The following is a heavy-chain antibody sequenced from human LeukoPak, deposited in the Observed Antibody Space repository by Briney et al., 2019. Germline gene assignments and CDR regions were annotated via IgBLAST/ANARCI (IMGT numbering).Heavy chain of an antibody. V-gene: IGHV3-74*01. CDR1: GFTFSSYW. CDR2: INSDGSSA. J-gene: IGHJ4*02. Sequence: GGSLRLSCAAPGFTFSSYWMHWVRQAPGKGLVWVSRINSDGSSASYADSVKGRFTISRDNAKNTLYLQMDSLRAEDPALYYCARDVRSGGSWGQGKLVTVSS. CDR3: ARDVRSGGS. D-gene: IGHD3-10*01.